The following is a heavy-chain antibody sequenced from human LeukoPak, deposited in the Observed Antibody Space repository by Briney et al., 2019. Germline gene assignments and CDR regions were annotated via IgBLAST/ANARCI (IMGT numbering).Heavy chain of an antibody. CDR2: INSDGSST. Sequence: GGSLRLSRAASGFTFSSYWMHWVRQAPGKGLVWVSRINSDGSSTSYADSVKGRFTISRDNAKNTLYLQMNSLRAEDTAVYYCARGSFGVVINSWFDPWGQGTLVTVSS. V-gene: IGHV3-74*01. CDR3: ARGSFGVVINSWFDP. J-gene: IGHJ5*02. CDR1: GFTFSSYW. D-gene: IGHD3-3*01.